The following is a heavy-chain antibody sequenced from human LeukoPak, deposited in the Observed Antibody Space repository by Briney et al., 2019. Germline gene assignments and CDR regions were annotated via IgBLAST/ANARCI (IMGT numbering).Heavy chain of an antibody. CDR1: GGSISSGDYY. CDR2: IYYSGST. CDR3: ASIAAAATYYYYGMDV. Sequence: PSQTLSLTCTVSGGSISSGDYYWSWIRQPPGKGLEWIAYIYYSGSTYYNPSLKSRVTISVDTSKNQFSLKLSSVTAADTAVYYCASIAAAATYYYYGMDVWGQGTTVTVSS. V-gene: IGHV4-30-4*01. J-gene: IGHJ6*02. D-gene: IGHD6-13*01.